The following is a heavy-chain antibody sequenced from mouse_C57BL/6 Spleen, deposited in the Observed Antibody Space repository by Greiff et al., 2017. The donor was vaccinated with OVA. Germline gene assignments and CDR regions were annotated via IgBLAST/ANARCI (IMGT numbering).Heavy chain of an antibody. CDR2: IDPETGGT. V-gene: IGHV1-15*01. D-gene: IGHD2-1*01. CDR1: GYTFTDYE. CDR3: TRSPYGNPWFAY. J-gene: IGHJ3*01. Sequence: VQLQQSGAELVRPGASVTLSCKASGYTFTDYEMHWVKQTPVHGLEWIGAIDPETGGTAYNQKFKGKAILTADKSSSTAYMELRSLTSEDSAVYYCTRSPYGNPWFAYWGQGTLVTVSA.